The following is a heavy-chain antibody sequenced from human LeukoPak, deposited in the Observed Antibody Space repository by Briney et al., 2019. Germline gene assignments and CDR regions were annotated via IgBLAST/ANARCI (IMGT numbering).Heavy chain of an antibody. CDR3: ARGPRRLGYCSSTSCSGGWFDP. J-gene: IGHJ5*02. D-gene: IGHD2-2*01. Sequence: SETLSLTCAVYGGSFSGYYWSWIRQPPGKGLEWIGEINHSGSTNYNPSLKSRVTISVDTSKNQFSLKLSSVTAADTAVYYCARGPRRLGYCSSTSCSGGWFDPWGQGPLVTVSS. CDR1: GGSFSGYY. V-gene: IGHV4-34*01. CDR2: INHSGST.